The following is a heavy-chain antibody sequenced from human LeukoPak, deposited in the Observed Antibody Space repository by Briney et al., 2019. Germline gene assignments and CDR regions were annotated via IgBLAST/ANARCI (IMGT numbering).Heavy chain of an antibody. Sequence: GGSLRLSCAASGSTFSSYSMNWVRRAPGKGLEWVSSISSSSSYIYYADSVKGRFTISRDNAKNSLYLQMNSLRAEDTAVYYCARLVDTAMDLPFDPWGQGTLVTVSS. V-gene: IGHV3-21*01. D-gene: IGHD5-18*01. J-gene: IGHJ5*02. CDR3: ARLVDTAMDLPFDP. CDR2: ISSSSSYI. CDR1: GSTFSSYS.